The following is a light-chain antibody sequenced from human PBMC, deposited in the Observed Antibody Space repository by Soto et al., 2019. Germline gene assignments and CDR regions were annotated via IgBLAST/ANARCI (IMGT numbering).Light chain of an antibody. CDR3: QQFNNYSWT. CDR2: DAS. J-gene: IGKJ1*01. Sequence: AIQLTQSPSSLSASVGDRVTITCRASQGISSALAWYQQKPGKAPKLLIYDASSLESGVPSRFSGSGSGTDFTLTISRLQPEDFATYYCQQFNNYSWTFGQGTKVEIK. V-gene: IGKV1D-13*01. CDR1: QGISSA.